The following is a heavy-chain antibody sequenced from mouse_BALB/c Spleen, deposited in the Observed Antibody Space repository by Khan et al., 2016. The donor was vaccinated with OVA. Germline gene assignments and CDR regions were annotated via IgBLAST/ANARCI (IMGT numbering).Heavy chain of an antibody. CDR2: INTHSGDP. V-gene: IGHV9-4*02. CDR1: GYTFTTAG. CDR3: ARGGAAYYRNDGGAMEY. D-gene: IGHD2-14*01. J-gene: IGHJ4*01. Sequence: QVQLQQSGPELKKPGETVRISCKASGYTFTTAGIQWVQKMPGQGLKWIGCINTHSGDPEYAQDFKGRVAFSLDISSNTAYLQITSLKNEDTATYFCARGGAAYYRNDGGAMEYWGQGTSVTVSS.